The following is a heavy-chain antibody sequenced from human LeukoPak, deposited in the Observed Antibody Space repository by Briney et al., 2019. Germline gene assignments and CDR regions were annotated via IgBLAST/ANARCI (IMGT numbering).Heavy chain of an antibody. Sequence: PGGSLRLSCAASGFTFGNAWMSWVRQAPGKGLEWVGRIKSKTDGGTTDYAAPVKGRFTISRDDSKNTLYLQMNSLKTEDTAVYYCAKAGWMWETQTDSSSWLIDYWGQGTLVTVSS. D-gene: IGHD6-13*01. V-gene: IGHV3-15*01. J-gene: IGHJ4*02. CDR1: GFTFGNAW. CDR3: AKAGWMWETQTDSSSWLIDY. CDR2: IKSKTDGGTT.